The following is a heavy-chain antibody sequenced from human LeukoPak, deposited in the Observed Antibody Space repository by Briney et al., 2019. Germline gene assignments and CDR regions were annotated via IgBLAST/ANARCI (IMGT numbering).Heavy chain of an antibody. CDR3: ATEKIESNGWYHRSFDY. CDR2: IHSKTDDGTT. Sequence: PGGSLRLSCAASGLTFTNAWMSWVRQAPGKGLEWVGRIHSKTDDGTTDYAAPVKGKFMISRDDSKNTLYPQMNSLKTEDTAVYFCATEKIESNGWYHRSFDYWGQGTLVTVSS. D-gene: IGHD6-19*01. CDR1: GLTFTNAW. V-gene: IGHV3-15*01. J-gene: IGHJ4*02.